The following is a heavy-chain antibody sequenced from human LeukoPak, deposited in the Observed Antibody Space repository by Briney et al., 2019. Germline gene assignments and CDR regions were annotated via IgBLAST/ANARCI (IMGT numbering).Heavy chain of an antibody. CDR1: GYTFTGYF. Sequence: VSVKVSCKVSGYTFTGYFIHWVRQAPGQGLEWMGWIDPNRGDTNFAQKFQGRVTMTRDTSITTAYLELSSLRADDTAVYYCARVQLGSIALLHWGQGTLVTVSS. CDR3: ARVQLGSIALLH. V-gene: IGHV1-2*02. CDR2: IDPNRGDT. J-gene: IGHJ4*02. D-gene: IGHD2-15*01.